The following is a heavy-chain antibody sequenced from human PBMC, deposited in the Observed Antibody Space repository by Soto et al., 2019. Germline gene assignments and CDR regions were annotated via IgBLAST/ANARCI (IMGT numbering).Heavy chain of an antibody. J-gene: IGHJ4*02. D-gene: IGHD3-10*01. CDR3: ARGHRFGESKNDY. Sequence: SETLSLTCTVSGGSISSSSYYWGWIRQPPGKGLEWIGSIYYSGSTYYNPSLKSRIAMSLDTSKNQFSLNLESVTAADTALYYCARGHRFGESKNDYWGPGTLVTVSS. CDR1: GGSISSSSYY. V-gene: IGHV4-39*07. CDR2: IYYSGST.